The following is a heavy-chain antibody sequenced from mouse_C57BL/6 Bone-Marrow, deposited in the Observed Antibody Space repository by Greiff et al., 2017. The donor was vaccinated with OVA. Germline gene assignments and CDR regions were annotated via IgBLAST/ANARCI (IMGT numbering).Heavy chain of an antibody. CDR1: GFSLSTSGMG. D-gene: IGHD2-2*01. J-gene: IGHJ3*01. CDR2: IYWDDDK. V-gene: IGHV8-12*01. Sequence: QVTLKESGPGILQSSQTLSLTCSFSGFSLSTSGMGVSWIRQPSGKGLEWLAHIYWDDDKRYNPSLKSRLTISKDTSRNQVFLKITSVDTADTATYYCARRALYGYDWFAYWGQGTLVTVSA. CDR3: ARRALYGYDWFAY.